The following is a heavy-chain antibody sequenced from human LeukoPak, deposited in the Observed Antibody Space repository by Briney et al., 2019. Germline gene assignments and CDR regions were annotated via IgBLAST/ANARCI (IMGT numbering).Heavy chain of an antibody. Sequence: GASVKVSCKASVCTFSSYAMSWVRQAPAQGLEWMGGMLPIFGTANYAQKFQGRVTITSDESTSTAYMELSSLRPDDTAVYYCARGHYGSGSYHFDYWGQGTLVTVSS. CDR3: ARGHYGSGSYHFDY. CDR1: VCTFSSYA. V-gene: IGHV1-69*01. CDR2: MLPIFGTA. D-gene: IGHD3-10*01. J-gene: IGHJ4*02.